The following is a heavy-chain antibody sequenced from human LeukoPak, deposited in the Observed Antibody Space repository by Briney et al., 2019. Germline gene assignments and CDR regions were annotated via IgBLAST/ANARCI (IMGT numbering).Heavy chain of an antibody. J-gene: IGHJ3*02. CDR3: SRDILDESSSWNSISDAFEI. Sequence: GGSLRLSCTASGFIFGDYAMSWFRQAPGKGLEWVGFIRTKPYGGTTEYAASVRGRFIISRDDSKSAAYLEMSSLKIEDTAVYYCSRDILDESSSWNSISDAFEIWGQGTMVTVSS. CDR1: GFIFGDYA. V-gene: IGHV3-49*03. CDR2: IRTKPYGGTT. D-gene: IGHD6-13*01.